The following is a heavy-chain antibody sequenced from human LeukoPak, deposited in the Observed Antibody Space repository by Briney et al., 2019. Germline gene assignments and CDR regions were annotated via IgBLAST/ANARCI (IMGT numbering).Heavy chain of an antibody. CDR2: IRYDGSNK. J-gene: IGHJ4*02. D-gene: IGHD1-14*01. CDR3: VKDRATQNRGALDY. Sequence: GGSLRLSCAACGFTFSSYGMHWVRQAPGKGLEWVAFIRYDGSNKYYADSVKGRFTISRDNSKNTLYLQMNSLRAEDTAVYYCVKDRATQNRGALDYWGQGTLLTVSS. CDR1: GFTFSSYG. V-gene: IGHV3-30*02.